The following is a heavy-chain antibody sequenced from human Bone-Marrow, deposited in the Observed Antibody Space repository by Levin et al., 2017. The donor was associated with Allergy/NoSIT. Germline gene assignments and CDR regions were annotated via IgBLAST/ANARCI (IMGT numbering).Heavy chain of an antibody. Sequence: ASVKVSCKASGYSLSTYYMNWVRKAPGQRPEWMGIINPSGGRTTFAQKFQGRVTMTSDTSTSTVYMELTRLTSEDTAVYYCERGTLFWDDFDYWGQGTRVTVSS. V-gene: IGHV1-46*01. CDR1: GYSLSTYY. D-gene: IGHD3-10*01. CDR3: ERGTLFWDDFDY. J-gene: IGHJ4*02. CDR2: INPSGGRT.